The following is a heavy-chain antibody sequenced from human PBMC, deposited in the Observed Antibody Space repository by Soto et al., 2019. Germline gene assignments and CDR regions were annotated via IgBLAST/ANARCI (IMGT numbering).Heavy chain of an antibody. Sequence: GGSLRLSCAASGFTFSSYGMHWVRQAPGKGLEWVAVISYDGSNKYYADSVKGRFTISRDNSKNTLYLQMNSLRAEDTAVYYCAKDGLPPYCSGGSCYDLDYWGQGTLVTVSS. D-gene: IGHD2-15*01. CDR3: AKDGLPPYCSGGSCYDLDY. J-gene: IGHJ4*02. CDR2: ISYDGSNK. CDR1: GFTFSSYG. V-gene: IGHV3-30*18.